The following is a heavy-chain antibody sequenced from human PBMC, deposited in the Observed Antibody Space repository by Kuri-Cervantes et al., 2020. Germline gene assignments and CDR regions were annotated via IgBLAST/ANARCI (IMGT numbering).Heavy chain of an antibody. Sequence: SETLSLTCAVYGGSFSGYNWSWIRQPPGKGLEWIGEINHSGSTNYYPSLKSRVTISVDTSNNQFSLKLSSVTAADTAVYYCARGRTGYYYYYYMDVWGKGTTVTVSS. CDR2: INHSGST. V-gene: IGHV4-34*01. J-gene: IGHJ6*03. CDR1: GGSFSGYN. D-gene: IGHD3/OR15-3a*01. CDR3: ARGRTGYYYYYYMDV.